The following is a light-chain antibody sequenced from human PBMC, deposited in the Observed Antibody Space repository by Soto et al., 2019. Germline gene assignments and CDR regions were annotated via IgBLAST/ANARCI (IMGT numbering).Light chain of an antibody. J-gene: IGLJ1*01. V-gene: IGLV1-44*01. CDR1: SSNIGRNP. CDR3: ATWDDSLKGYV. CDR2: SND. Sequence: QSVLTQPPSASGTPGQRVTISCSGGSSNIGRNPVTWYQQLPGTAPKLLMYSNDQRPSGVPDRFSGSKSGTSASLAISGLQSEDEADYYCATWDDSLKGYVFGTGTKLTVL.